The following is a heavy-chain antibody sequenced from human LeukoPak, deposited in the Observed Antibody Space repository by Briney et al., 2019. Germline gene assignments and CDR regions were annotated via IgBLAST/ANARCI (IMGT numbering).Heavy chain of an antibody. CDR1: GGSISSSNW. J-gene: IGHJ6*02. CDR3: ARDCSGGSCQESGPYYYYGMDV. CDR2: IYHSGST. V-gene: IGHV4-4*02. D-gene: IGHD2-15*01. Sequence: SETLSLTCAVSGGSISSSNWWGWVRQPPGKGLEWIGVIYHSGSTNYNPSLKSRVTISVDKSKNQFSLKLSSVTAADTAVYYCARDCSGGSCQESGPYYYYGMDVWGQGTTVTVFS.